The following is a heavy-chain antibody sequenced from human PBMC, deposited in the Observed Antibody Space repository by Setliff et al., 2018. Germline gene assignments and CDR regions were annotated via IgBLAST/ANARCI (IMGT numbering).Heavy chain of an antibody. D-gene: IGHD4-17*01. Sequence: PGGSLRLSCAGSGFSFSNYAMSWVRQAPGMGLDWVSSFRGGGGPTYYADSVKGRFTISRDISKTTVYLQMNSLRVEDTAVYFCATVYRDYGNSVDAFDVWGQGTMV. V-gene: IGHV3-23*01. CDR2: FRGGGGPT. J-gene: IGHJ3*01. CDR1: GFSFSNYA. CDR3: ATVYRDYGNSVDAFDV.